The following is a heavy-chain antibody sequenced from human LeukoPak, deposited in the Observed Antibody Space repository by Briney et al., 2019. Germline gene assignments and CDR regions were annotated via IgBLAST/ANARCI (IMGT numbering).Heavy chain of an antibody. CDR2: ISSSSSTI. Sequence: GGSLRLSCAASGFTFSSYSMNWVRQAPGKGLEWVSYISSSSSTIYYADSVKGRFTISRDNAKNSLYLQMNSLRAEDTAVYYCAKTGGPKVTYGPLDYWGQGTLVTVSS. CDR3: AKTGGPKVTYGPLDY. D-gene: IGHD1-14*01. J-gene: IGHJ4*02. V-gene: IGHV3-48*01. CDR1: GFTFSSYS.